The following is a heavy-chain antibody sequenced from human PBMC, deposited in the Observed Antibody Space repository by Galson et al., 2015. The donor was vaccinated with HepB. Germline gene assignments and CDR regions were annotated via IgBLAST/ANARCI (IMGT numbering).Heavy chain of an antibody. Sequence: SLRLSCAASGFTFSSYAMSWVRQAPGKGLEWVSAISGSGGSTYYADSVKGRFTISRDNSKNTLYLQMNSLRAEDTAVYYCAKDITDGRRGLDHFDYWGRGTLVTVSS. CDR3: AKDITDGRRGLDHFDY. D-gene: IGHD1-14*01. V-gene: IGHV3-23*01. J-gene: IGHJ4*02. CDR1: GFTFSSYA. CDR2: ISGSGGST.